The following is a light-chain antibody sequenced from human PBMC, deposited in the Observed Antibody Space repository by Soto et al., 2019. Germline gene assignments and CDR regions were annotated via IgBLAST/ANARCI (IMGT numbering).Light chain of an antibody. Sequence: QSVLTQPPSSSGTPGQRVTISCSGSGSNIGDNTVSWYQQLPGTAHKLLIYSDNQRPSGVPDRFSGSKSGTSASLAISGLQSEDEADYYCAAWEDSLSGPVFGGGTKLTVL. V-gene: IGLV1-44*01. CDR1: GSNIGDNT. J-gene: IGLJ3*02. CDR2: SDN. CDR3: AAWEDSLSGPV.